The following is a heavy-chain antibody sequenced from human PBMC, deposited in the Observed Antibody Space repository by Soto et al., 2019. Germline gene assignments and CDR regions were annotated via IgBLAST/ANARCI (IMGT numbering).Heavy chain of an antibody. CDR3: TRDRSTPPGSSPDYYGMDV. D-gene: IGHD2-2*01. Sequence: SLRLSCTASAFTFADYPMSWVRHAPGRGREWAAFIGGRPYGGTTEYAASVKGRFTISRDDSKNIAYLQMNRLRTEDTGVYFCTRDRSTPPGSSPDYYGMDVWGQGTTVTVSS. CDR2: IGGRPYGGTT. CDR1: AFTFADYP. V-gene: IGHV3-49*04. J-gene: IGHJ6*02.